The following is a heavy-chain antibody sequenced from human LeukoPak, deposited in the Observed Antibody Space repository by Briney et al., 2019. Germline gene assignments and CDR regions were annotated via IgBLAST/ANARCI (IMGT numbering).Heavy chain of an antibody. J-gene: IGHJ2*01. D-gene: IGHD3-22*01. CDR1: GGSISSYY. V-gene: IGHV4-59*12. Sequence: SETLSLTCTVSGGSISSYYWGWIRQPPGKGLEWIGYIYYSGSTNYNPSLKSRVTISVDTSKNQFSLKLSSVTAADTAVYYCAREIGRIGVVVIAWYFDLWGRGTLVTVSS. CDR3: AREIGRIGVVVIAWYFDL. CDR2: IYYSGST.